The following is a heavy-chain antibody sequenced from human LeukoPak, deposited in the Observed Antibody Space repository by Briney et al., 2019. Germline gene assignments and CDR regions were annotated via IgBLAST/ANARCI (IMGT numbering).Heavy chain of an antibody. CDR2: ISSSSKI. Sequence: PGESLKISCTASGFAFSSYAMAWVRQAPGKGLEWLSYISSSSKINYADSVKGRFTISRDNAKNSLYLQMISLRDEDTAVYYCARSANPGVHDFDPWGQGTLVTVSS. CDR3: ARSANPGVHDFDP. J-gene: IGHJ5*02. CDR1: GFAFSSYA. D-gene: IGHD6-6*01. V-gene: IGHV3-48*02.